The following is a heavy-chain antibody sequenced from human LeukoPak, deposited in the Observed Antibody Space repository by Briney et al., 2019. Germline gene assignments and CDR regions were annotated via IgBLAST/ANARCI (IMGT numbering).Heavy chain of an antibody. D-gene: IGHD3-3*01. CDR2: IYHSGRT. CDR1: GGSVSSGGYS. J-gene: IGHJ4*02. CDR3: ARQTFWSGYFLHFDY. V-gene: IGHV4-30-2*01. Sequence: SQTLSLTCAVSGGSVSSGGYSWSWIRQPPGKGLEWIGYIYHSGRTYYNPSLKSRVTISLDRSKNEFSLKLSSVTAADTAVYYCARQTFWSGYFLHFDYWGQGTLVTVSS.